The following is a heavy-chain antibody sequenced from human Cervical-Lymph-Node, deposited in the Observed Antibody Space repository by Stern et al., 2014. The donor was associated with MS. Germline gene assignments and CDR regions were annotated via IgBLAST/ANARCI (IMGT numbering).Heavy chain of an antibody. V-gene: IGHV4-59*01. CDR1: GGSMSSYY. CDR3: ARGTYDSGLDF. CDR2: IYYSGTT. D-gene: IGHD2-8*01. J-gene: IGHJ4*02. Sequence: QVQLVESGPGLVKSSETLSLTCIVFGGSMSSYYWSWIRQPPGKGLEWIGYIYYSGTTNYNPSLKSRVTISVDTSKNQFSLKLSSVTAADTAVYYCARGTYDSGLDFWGQGTLVTVSS.